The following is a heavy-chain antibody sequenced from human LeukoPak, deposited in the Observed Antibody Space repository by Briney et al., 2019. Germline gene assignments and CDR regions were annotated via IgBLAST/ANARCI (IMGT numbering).Heavy chain of an antibody. CDR3: ARAAPGGSITIFGVVIRYYYYYMDV. J-gene: IGHJ6*03. CDR2: INHSGST. CDR1: GGSFSGYY. Sequence: SETLSLTCAVYGGSFSGYYWSWIRQPPGKGLEWIGEINHSGSTNYNPSLKSRVTISEDTSKNQFSLKLGSVTAADTAVYYCARAAPGGSITIFGVVIRYYYYYMDVWGKGTTVTVSS. D-gene: IGHD3-3*01. V-gene: IGHV4-34*01.